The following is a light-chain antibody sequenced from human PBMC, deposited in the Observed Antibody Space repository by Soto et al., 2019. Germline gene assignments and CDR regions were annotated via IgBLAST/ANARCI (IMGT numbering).Light chain of an antibody. CDR1: SSDVGGYNY. CDR3: SSYTSSGIYV. Sequence: QSVLTQPASVSGSPGQSITISCTGTSSDVGGYNYVSWYQQHPGKAPKLMIYEVSNRPSGISTRFSGSKSGNTASLTISGLQAEDEADYYYSSYTSSGIYVFGTGTKSPS. V-gene: IGLV2-14*01. J-gene: IGLJ1*01. CDR2: EVS.